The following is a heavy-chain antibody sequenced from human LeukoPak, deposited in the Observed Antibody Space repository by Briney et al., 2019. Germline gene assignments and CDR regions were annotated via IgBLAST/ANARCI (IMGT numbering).Heavy chain of an antibody. CDR3: ARDVWGCSSTSCYGYLDY. Sequence: SVKVSCMASGGTFSSYAISWVRQAPGQGLEWMGGIIPIFGTADYAQKFQGRVTITADESTSTAYMELSSLRSEDAAVYYCARDVWGCSSTSCYGYLDYWGQGTLVTVSS. J-gene: IGHJ4*02. CDR1: GGTFSSYA. D-gene: IGHD2-2*01. CDR2: IIPIFGTA. V-gene: IGHV1-69*13.